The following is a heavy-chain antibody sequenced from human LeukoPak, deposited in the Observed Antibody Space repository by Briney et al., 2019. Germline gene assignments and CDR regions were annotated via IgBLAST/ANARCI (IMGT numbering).Heavy chain of an antibody. CDR1: GFTFSSYS. CDR3: ASLYCSGGSCYSL. J-gene: IGHJ4*02. D-gene: IGHD2-15*01. Sequence: PGGSLRLSCAASGFTFSSYSMNWVRQAPAKGLEWVSSISSSSSYIYYADSVKGRFTISRDNAKNSLYLQMNSLRAEDTAVYYCASLYCSGGSCYSLWGQGTLVTVSS. V-gene: IGHV3-21*01. CDR2: ISSSSSYI.